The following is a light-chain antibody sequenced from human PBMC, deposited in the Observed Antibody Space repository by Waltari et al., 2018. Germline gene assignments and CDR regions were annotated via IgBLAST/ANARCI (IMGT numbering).Light chain of an antibody. Sequence: QSALTQPASVSGSPGQSITISCTGSSSDVGSYNLVSWYQQPPGKAPKLMIYAGSKRPSGVSKRFSGSKSDNTASLTISGLQAEDEAHYYCCSYAGSSAPRVFGGGTKLTVL. J-gene: IGLJ3*02. CDR3: CSYAGSSAPRV. CDR1: SSDVGSYNL. CDR2: AGS. V-gene: IGLV2-23*01.